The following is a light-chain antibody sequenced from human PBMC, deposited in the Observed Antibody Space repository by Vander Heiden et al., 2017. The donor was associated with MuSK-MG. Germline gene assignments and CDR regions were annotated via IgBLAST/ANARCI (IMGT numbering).Light chain of an antibody. CDR3: QQYGTSALT. Sequence: EIVLTQSPGTLPLSPGERATLSCRASQSVSSSYLAWYQQKPGQAPRLLIYRASSRATGIPDRFSGSGSGTDFTLTITRLEPEDFAVYYCQQYGTSALTFGQGTRLEIK. CDR2: RAS. V-gene: IGKV3-20*01. J-gene: IGKJ5*01. CDR1: QSVSSSY.